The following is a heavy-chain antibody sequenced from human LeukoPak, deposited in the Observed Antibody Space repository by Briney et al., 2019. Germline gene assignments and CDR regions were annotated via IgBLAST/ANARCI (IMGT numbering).Heavy chain of an antibody. CDR3: ARFTYTTRPSDV. V-gene: IGHV4-4*09. CDR2: IYSSGST. D-gene: IGHD3-16*01. Sequence: SETLSLTCSVSGGSISGYYWSWIRQPPGQTLQWIGYIYSSGSTNYNPSLQSRVTMSADTSMNQFSLRLSSVTAADTAVYYCARFTYTTRPSDVWGKGTTATVSS. J-gene: IGHJ6*04. CDR1: GGSISGYY.